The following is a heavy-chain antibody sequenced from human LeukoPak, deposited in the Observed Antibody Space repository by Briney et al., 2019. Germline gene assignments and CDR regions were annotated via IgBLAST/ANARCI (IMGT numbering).Heavy chain of an antibody. Sequence: ASVKVSCKASGYTFTSYGISWVRQAPGQGLEWMGWISAYNSNTNYAQKLQGRVTMTTDTSTSTAYMELRSLRSDDTAVYYCARDWVVPAAIPGGLYYYYGMDVWGQGTTVTVSS. J-gene: IGHJ6*02. D-gene: IGHD2-2*01. CDR1: GYTFTSYG. CDR3: ARDWVVPAAIPGGLYYYYGMDV. V-gene: IGHV1-18*01. CDR2: ISAYNSNT.